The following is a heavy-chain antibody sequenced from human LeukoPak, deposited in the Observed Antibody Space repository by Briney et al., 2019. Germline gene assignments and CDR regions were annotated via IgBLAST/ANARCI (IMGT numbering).Heavy chain of an antibody. D-gene: IGHD3-22*01. V-gene: IGHV1-69*04. J-gene: IGHJ6*02. CDR3: AKSPYYYDSSGPYYYYYYGMDV. CDR2: IIPIFGIA. Sequence: EASVKVSCKASGGTFSSYAISWVRQAPGQGLEWMGRIIPIFGIANYAQKFQGRVTITADKSTSTAYMELSSLRSEDTAVYYCAKSPYYYDSSGPYYYYYYGMDVWGQGTTVTVSS. CDR1: GGTFSSYA.